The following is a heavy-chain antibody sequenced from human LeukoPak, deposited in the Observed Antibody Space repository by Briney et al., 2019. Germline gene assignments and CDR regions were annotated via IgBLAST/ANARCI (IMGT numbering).Heavy chain of an antibody. D-gene: IGHD3-10*01. CDR1: GGTFSSYA. Sequence: ASVKVSCKASGGTFSSYAINWVRQATGQGLEWMGWMNPNSGNTGYAQKFQGRVTMTRNTSISTAYMELSSLRSEDTAVYYCARGAYYGSGSYYLAFDPWGQGTLVTVSS. J-gene: IGHJ5*02. CDR2: MNPNSGNT. CDR3: ARGAYYGSGSYYLAFDP. V-gene: IGHV1-8*02.